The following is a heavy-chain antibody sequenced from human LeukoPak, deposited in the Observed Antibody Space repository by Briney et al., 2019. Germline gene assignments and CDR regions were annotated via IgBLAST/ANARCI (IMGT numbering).Heavy chain of an antibody. D-gene: IGHD2-2*01. CDR1: GFTFNTYR. J-gene: IGHJ4*02. CDR3: ARDEGDYASPPDY. Sequence: PGGSLRLSCAASGFTFNTYRMHWVLQAPGKGLEWISYISYDSAIKYYADSVRGRFTISRDNAKNSLSLQMHSLRAEDTAVYYCARDEGDYASPPDYWGQGTLVTVSS. V-gene: IGHV3-48*01. CDR2: ISYDSAIK.